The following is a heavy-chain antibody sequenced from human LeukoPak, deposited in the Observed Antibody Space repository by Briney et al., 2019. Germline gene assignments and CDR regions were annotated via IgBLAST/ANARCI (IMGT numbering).Heavy chain of an antibody. Sequence: QPGRSLRRSCAASGFTFSSYGMHWVRQAPGKGLEWVAVISYDGSNKYYADSVKGRFTTSRDNSKNTLYLQMNSLRAEDTAVYYCAKEGYYYDSSGYNYYYGMDVWGQGTTVTVSS. CDR2: ISYDGSNK. V-gene: IGHV3-30*18. D-gene: IGHD3-22*01. CDR1: GFTFSSYG. CDR3: AKEGYYYDSSGYNYYYGMDV. J-gene: IGHJ6*02.